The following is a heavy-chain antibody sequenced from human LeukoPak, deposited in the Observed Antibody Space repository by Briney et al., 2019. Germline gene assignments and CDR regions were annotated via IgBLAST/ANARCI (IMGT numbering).Heavy chain of an antibody. CDR1: GFTFSSYA. J-gene: IGHJ5*02. Sequence: GGSLRLSCTASGFTFSSYAMHWVRQAPGKELEYVSAITSNGDSTHYARSVKGRFTISRYNSKDTVYLQMGSLRSEDMAVYYCARGPYHMLFMPTWFDTWGQGTVVTVSS. V-gene: IGHV3-64*01. D-gene: IGHD2/OR15-2a*01. CDR3: ARGPYHMLFMPTWFDT. CDR2: ITSNGDST.